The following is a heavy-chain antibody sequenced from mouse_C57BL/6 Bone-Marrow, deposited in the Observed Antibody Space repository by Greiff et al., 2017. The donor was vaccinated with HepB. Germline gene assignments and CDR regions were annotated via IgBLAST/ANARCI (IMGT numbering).Heavy chain of an antibody. D-gene: IGHD1-1*01. J-gene: IGHJ2*01. CDR2: IDPENGDT. CDR1: GFNIKDDY. CDR3: TTDYGSSYLYYFDY. V-gene: IGHV14-4*01. Sequence: EVQLVESGAELVRPGASVKLSCTASGFNIKDDYMHWVKQRPEQGLEWIGWIDPENGDTEYASKFQGKATITADTSSNTAYLQLSSLTSEDTAVYYCTTDYGSSYLYYFDYWGQGTTLTVSS.